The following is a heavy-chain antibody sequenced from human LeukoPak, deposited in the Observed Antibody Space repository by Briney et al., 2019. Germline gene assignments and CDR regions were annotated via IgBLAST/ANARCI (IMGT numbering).Heavy chain of an antibody. Sequence: PGGSLRLSCAASGFTFSSYGMDWVRQAPGKGLEWVAVISYDGSNKYYADSVKGRFTISRDNSKNTLYLEMNSLRGEDTAVYFCAKSRTGSSGFYFHYWGQGTLVTVSS. CDR1: GFTFSSYG. V-gene: IGHV3-30-3*01. CDR2: ISYDGSNK. D-gene: IGHD3-22*01. J-gene: IGHJ4*02. CDR3: AKSRTGSSGFYFHY.